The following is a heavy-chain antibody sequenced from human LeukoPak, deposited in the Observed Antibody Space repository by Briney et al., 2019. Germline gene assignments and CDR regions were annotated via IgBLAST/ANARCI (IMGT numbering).Heavy chain of an antibody. D-gene: IGHD2-2*01. CDR2: MYTSGST. J-gene: IGHJ2*01. CDR3: AGVVPAAMNYWFFDL. CDR1: GGSISSYY. V-gene: IGHV4-4*07. Sequence: SETLSLTCTVSGGSISSYYWSWIRQPAGKGLEWIGRMYTSGSTNYNPSLKSRVTMSVDTSKNQFSLKLSSVTAADTAVYYCAGVVPAAMNYWFFDLWGRGTLVTVSS.